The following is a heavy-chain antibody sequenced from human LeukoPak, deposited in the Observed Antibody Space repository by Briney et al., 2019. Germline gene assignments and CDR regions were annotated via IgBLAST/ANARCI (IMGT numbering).Heavy chain of an antibody. V-gene: IGHV3-30-3*01. CDR2: ISYDGSNK. CDR1: GFTFSSYA. CDR3: ARAPRTYYDIQCYFDY. J-gene: IGHJ4*02. Sequence: GGSLRLSCAASGFTFSSYAMHWVRQAPGKGLEWVAVISYDGSNKYYADSVKGRFTISRDNSKNTLYLQMNSLRAEDTAVYYCARAPRTYYDIQCYFDYWGQGTLVTVSS. D-gene: IGHD3-9*01.